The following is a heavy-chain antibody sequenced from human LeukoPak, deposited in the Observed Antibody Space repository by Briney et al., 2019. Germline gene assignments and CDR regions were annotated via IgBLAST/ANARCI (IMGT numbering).Heavy chain of an antibody. CDR3: ARVGYRGYCSSTSCHRYYYYYYYMDV. Sequence: GGSLRLSCAASGFTFSSYSMNWVRQASGKGLEWVSYISSSSSTIYYADSVKGRFTISRDNAKNSLYLQMNSLRAEDTAVYYCARVGYRGYCSSTSCHRYYYYYYYMDVWGKGTTVTVSS. J-gene: IGHJ6*03. V-gene: IGHV3-48*04. CDR1: GFTFSSYS. D-gene: IGHD2-2*01. CDR2: ISSSSSTI.